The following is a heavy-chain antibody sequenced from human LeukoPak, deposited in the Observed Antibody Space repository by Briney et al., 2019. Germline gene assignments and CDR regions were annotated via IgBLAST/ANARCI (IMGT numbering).Heavy chain of an antibody. CDR2: IYPGDSDT. V-gene: IGHV5-51*01. D-gene: IGHD5-24*01. J-gene: IGHJ3*02. CDR3: ASGNLDGYNYGGNAFNI. CDR1: GYSFTTYW. Sequence: GESLKISCKGSGYSFTTYWIGWVRQMPGKGLEWMGIIYPGDSDTRYSPSFQGQVTISADKSISAAYLQWSTLKASDTAMYYCASGNLDGYNYGGNAFNIWGQGTMVIVSS.